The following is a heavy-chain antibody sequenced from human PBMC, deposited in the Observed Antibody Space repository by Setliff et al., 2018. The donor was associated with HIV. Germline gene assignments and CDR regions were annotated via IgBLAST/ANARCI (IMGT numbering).Heavy chain of an antibody. CDR2: RSPIFSTT. V-gene: IGHV1-69*05. J-gene: IGHJ3*02. CDR3: AITGRGYSLQRGGAFDI. D-gene: IGHD3-22*01. Sequence: SVKVSCKGSGDTFTAYVVSWVRQAPGQGLEWMGGRSPIFSTTNYAQKFQGRVTITTDGSTSRAYMELSSLRSEDTAVYYCAITGRGYSLQRGGAFDIWGQGTLVTVSS. CDR1: GDTFTAYV.